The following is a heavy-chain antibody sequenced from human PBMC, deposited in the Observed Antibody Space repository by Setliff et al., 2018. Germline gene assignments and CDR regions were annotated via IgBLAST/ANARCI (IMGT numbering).Heavy chain of an antibody. CDR3: ARHLPRGVQIFGVAPRFGY. J-gene: IGHJ4*02. CDR1: GFTFSNCW. D-gene: IGHD3-3*01. Sequence: GGSLRLSCTASGFTFSNCWVSWVRQAPGKGLEWVASINPGGSGKYYVDSVKGRFTISRDNAKNSLSLQMNSLRAEDTAVYYCARHLPRGVQIFGVAPRFGYWGQGTLVTVSS. CDR2: INPGGSGK. V-gene: IGHV3-7*01.